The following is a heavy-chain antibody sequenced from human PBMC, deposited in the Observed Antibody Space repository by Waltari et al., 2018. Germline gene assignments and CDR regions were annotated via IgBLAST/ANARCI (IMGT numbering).Heavy chain of an antibody. CDR3: AKVVSSSWYLDY. D-gene: IGHD6-13*01. Sequence: MSWVRQAPGKGLEWVSAISGSGGSTYYADSVKGRFTISRDNSKNTLYLQMNSLRAEDTAVYYCAKVVSSSWYLDYWGQRTLVTVSS. V-gene: IGHV3-23*01. J-gene: IGHJ4*02. CDR2: ISGSGGST.